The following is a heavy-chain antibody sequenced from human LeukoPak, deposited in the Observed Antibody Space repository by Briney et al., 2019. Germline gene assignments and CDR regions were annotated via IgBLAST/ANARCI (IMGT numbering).Heavy chain of an antibody. J-gene: IGHJ4*02. D-gene: IGHD2-8*01. CDR2: IKQDGSEK. Sequence: GGSLRLSCAASGFTFSSYWMSWVRQAPGKGLEWVVNIKQDGSEKYYVDSVKGRFTISRDNAKNSLYLQMNSLRAEDTAVYYCARDGNIVLMVYAIPYYFDYWGQGTLVTVSS. V-gene: IGHV3-7*01. CDR3: ARDGNIVLMVYAIPYYFDY. CDR1: GFTFSSYW.